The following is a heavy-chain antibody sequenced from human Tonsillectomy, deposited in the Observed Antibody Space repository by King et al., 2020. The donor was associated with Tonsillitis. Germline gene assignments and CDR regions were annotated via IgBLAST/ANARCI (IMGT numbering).Heavy chain of an antibody. J-gene: IGHJ4*02. V-gene: IGHV3-30*04. CDR1: GFTFSSNA. CDR2: ISYDATNK. CDR3: ARNPVGQYYFDY. Sequence: VQLVESGGGVVQPGRSLRLSCAASGFTFSSNAMHWVRQATGKGLEWVAVISYDATNKYYADSVKGRFTISRDNSENTLYLQMNSLRAEDTAVDYCARNPVGQYYFDYCGQGTLVTVSS.